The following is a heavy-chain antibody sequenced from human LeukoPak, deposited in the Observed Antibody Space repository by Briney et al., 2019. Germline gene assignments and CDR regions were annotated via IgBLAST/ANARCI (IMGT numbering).Heavy chain of an antibody. V-gene: IGHV3-23*01. CDR1: GFTFSSYA. CDR3: ANHQSSSWLPDY. Sequence: PGGSLRLSCAASGFTFSSYAMGWVRQAPGKGLEWVSAISGSGGSTYYADSVKGRFTISRDNSKNTLYLQMNSLRAEDTAVYYCANHQSSSWLPDYWGQGTLVTVSS. D-gene: IGHD6-13*01. CDR2: ISGSGGST. J-gene: IGHJ4*02.